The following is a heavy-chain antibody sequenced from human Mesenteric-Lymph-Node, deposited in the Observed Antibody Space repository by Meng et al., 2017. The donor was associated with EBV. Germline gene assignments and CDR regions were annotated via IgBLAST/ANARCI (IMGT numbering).Heavy chain of an antibody. CDR2: VYYSGST. J-gene: IGHJ4*02. CDR1: GDSISIGDNY. Sequence: QGTGEESGPARLNASPTLAVTCAVSGDSISIGDNYWGWIRQPPGKGLEWIGYVYYSGSTYYNPSLKSRVSISVDTSKNQFSLKLSSVTAADTAVYYCARGGYCSSISCYVDYWGQGTLVTVSS. D-gene: IGHD2-2*01. V-gene: IGHV4-30-4*01. CDR3: ARGGYCSSISCYVDY.